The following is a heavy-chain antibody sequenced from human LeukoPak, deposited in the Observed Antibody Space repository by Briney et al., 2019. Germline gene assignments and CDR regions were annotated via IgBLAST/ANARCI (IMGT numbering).Heavy chain of an antibody. V-gene: IGHV4-39*01. CDR3: ARGGIGSSWYNYYYYYMDV. Sequence: SETLSLTCTVSGGSISSSSYYWGWLRQPPGKGLEWIGSIYYSGSTYYNPSLKSRVTISVDTSKNQFSLKLGSVTAADTAVYYCARGGIGSSWYNYYYYYMDVWGKGTTVTVSS. CDR2: IYYSGST. J-gene: IGHJ6*03. D-gene: IGHD6-13*01. CDR1: GGSISSSSYY.